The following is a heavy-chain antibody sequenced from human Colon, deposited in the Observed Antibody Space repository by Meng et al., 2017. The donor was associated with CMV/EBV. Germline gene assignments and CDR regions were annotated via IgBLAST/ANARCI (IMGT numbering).Heavy chain of an antibody. Sequence: CKSYGSPFTGSYFHWVRQAPGPGLEWMGLISLGDGITSYAQKFKGRVSVTRDTSTSTVYMGLSGLTSDDTAVYYCTREPADTGCFDYWGQGTLVTVSS. V-gene: IGHV1-46*01. D-gene: IGHD5-18*01. J-gene: IGHJ4*02. CDR3: TREPADTGCFDY. CDR2: ISLGDGIT. CDR1: GSPFTGSY.